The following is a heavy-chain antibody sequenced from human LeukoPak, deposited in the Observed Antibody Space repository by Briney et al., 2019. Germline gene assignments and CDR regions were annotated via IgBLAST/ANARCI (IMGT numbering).Heavy chain of an antibody. J-gene: IGHJ6*03. CDR3: ARGRGYYYYMDV. Sequence: PSETLSLTCTVSGGSISSSSYYWGWIRQPPGKGLEWIGEINHSGSTNYNPSLKSRVTISVDTSKNQFSLKLSSVTAADTAVYYCARGRGYYYYMDVWGKGTTVTVSS. V-gene: IGHV4-39*07. CDR1: GGSISSSSYY. CDR2: INHSGST.